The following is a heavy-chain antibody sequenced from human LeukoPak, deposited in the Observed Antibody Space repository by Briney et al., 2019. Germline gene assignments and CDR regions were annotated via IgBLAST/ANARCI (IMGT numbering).Heavy chain of an antibody. CDR1: GGSITSSSYY. CDR3: ARVGTIFGVVRGP. Sequence: PSETLSLTCTVSGGSITSSSYYWGWIRQPPGKGLEWIGSVYYSGSTYYNPSLKSRVTISVDTSKNQFSLKLSSVTAADTAVYYCARVGTIFGVVRGPWGQGTLVTVSS. V-gene: IGHV4-39*07. J-gene: IGHJ5*02. D-gene: IGHD3-3*01. CDR2: VYYSGST.